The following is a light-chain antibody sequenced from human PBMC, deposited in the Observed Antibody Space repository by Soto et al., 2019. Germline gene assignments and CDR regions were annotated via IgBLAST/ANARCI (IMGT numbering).Light chain of an antibody. CDR2: DAS. V-gene: IGKV3-11*01. J-gene: IGKJ4*01. CDR1: QSISSY. Sequence: ENVLTQSPATLSLSPGERATLSCRASQSISSYLAWYQQKPGQAPRLLIYDASNRATGIPARFSGSGSGTDFTLTISSLEPEDFAVYYCQQRVDWFTFGGGTRVEIK. CDR3: QQRVDWFT.